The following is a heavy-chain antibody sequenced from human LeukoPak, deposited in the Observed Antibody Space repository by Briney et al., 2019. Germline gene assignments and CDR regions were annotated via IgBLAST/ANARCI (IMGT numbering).Heavy chain of an antibody. CDR1: GFTFSNYW. J-gene: IGHJ4*02. CDR2: IKRDGSEK. V-gene: IGHV3-7*01. Sequence: PGGSLRPSCAASGFTFSNYWMNWVRQAPGQGLEWVANIKRDGSEKYYVDSVRGRFTISRDNVKNSLYLQLSSLKAEDTGIYYCARDVYYYDSSGHDFWGQGTLVTVSS. D-gene: IGHD3-22*01. CDR3: ARDVYYYDSSGHDF.